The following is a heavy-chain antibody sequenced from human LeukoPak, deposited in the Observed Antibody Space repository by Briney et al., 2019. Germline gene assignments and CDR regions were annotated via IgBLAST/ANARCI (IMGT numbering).Heavy chain of an antibody. CDR2: ISGDKT. Sequence: GGSLRLSCAASGFTFSSYAMSWVRQAPGKGLEWVSAISGDKTYYADSVKGRFTVSRDNSKNTLYLQMNSLRADDTAVYYCAKDHIRSLDYWGQGTLVTVSS. CDR3: AKDHIRSLDY. J-gene: IGHJ4*02. V-gene: IGHV3-23*01. CDR1: GFTFSSYA.